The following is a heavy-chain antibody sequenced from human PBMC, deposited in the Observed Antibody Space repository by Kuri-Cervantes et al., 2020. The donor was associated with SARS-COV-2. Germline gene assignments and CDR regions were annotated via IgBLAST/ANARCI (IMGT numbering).Heavy chain of an antibody. J-gene: IGHJ4*02. CDR3: TTDLEGTGDY. CDR2: IKSKTDGGTT. V-gene: IGHV3-15*01. CDR1: GFTFSNAW. D-gene: IGHD1-14*01. Sequence: ETLSLTCAASGFTFSNAWMSWVRQAPGKGLEWVGRIKSKTDGGTTDYAAPVKGRFTISRDDSKNTLYLQMNSLKTEDTAVYYCTTDLEGTGDYWGQGTLVTVSS.